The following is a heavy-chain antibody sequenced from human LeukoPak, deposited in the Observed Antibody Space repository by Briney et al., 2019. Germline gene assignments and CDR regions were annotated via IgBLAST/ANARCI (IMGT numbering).Heavy chain of an antibody. CDR3: AKPPYDSGSYHYFDY. CDR2: ISSSSSTI. V-gene: IGHV3-48*01. D-gene: IGHD3-16*02. J-gene: IGHJ4*02. Sequence: GGSLRLSCAASGFTFSSYSMNWVRQAPGKGLEWVSYISSSSSTIYYADSVKGRFTISRDNSKNTLYLQMNSLRAEDTAVYYCAKPPYDSGSYHYFDYWGQGTLVTVSS. CDR1: GFTFSSYS.